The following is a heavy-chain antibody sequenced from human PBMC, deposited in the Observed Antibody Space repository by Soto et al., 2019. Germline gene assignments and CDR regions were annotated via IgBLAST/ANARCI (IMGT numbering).Heavy chain of an antibody. J-gene: IGHJ6*02. CDR3: ARGGRHSDYYYYYGMDV. D-gene: IGHD6-25*01. CDR1: GYTFTIYY. Sequence: SVKVSCKAFGYTFTIYYIHWVRQAPVQGLEWMGVINTSGGSPTYSQKFQDRVTMTRDTSTSTVYMELSSLRSEDTAVYYCARGGRHSDYYYYYGMDVWGQGTTVTVSS. CDR2: INTSGGSP. V-gene: IGHV1-46*01.